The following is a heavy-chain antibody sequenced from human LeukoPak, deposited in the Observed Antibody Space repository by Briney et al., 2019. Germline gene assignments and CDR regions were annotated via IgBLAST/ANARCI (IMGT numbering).Heavy chain of an antibody. Sequence: SETLSLTCAVYGGSFSGYYWSWIRQPPGKGLEWIGETNHSGSTNYNPSLKSRVTISVDTSENQFSLKLSSVTAADTAVYYCARGDILTGYLGLWGQGTLVTVSS. D-gene: IGHD3-9*01. J-gene: IGHJ4*02. CDR1: GGSFSGYY. V-gene: IGHV4-34*01. CDR2: TNHSGST. CDR3: ARGDILTGYLGL.